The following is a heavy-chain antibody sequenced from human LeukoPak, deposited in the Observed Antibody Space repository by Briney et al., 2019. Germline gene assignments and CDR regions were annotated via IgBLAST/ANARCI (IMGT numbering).Heavy chain of an antibody. CDR1: GGSFSGYY. J-gene: IGHJ4*02. V-gene: IGHV4-34*01. CDR2: INHSGST. CDR3: ARRKLRFLEWLPVPFDY. D-gene: IGHD3-3*01. Sequence: PSETLSLTCAVYGGSFSGYYWSWIRQPPGKGLGWIGEINHSGSTNYNPSLKSRVTISVDTSKNQFSLKLSSVTAADTAVYYCARRKLRFLEWLPVPFDYWGQGTLVTVSS.